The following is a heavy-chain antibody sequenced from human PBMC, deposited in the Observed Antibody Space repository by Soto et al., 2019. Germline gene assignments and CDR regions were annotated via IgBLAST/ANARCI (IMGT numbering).Heavy chain of an antibody. CDR3: ARDQSVLLWFGEFPHYYYYYGMDL. CDR1: GYTFTNYY. CDR2: INPKSGGT. V-gene: IGHV1-46*01. Sequence: QVQLVQSGAEVKKPGTSVKVSCKASGYTFTNYYIHWVRQAPGQGLEWMGIINPKSGGTTYAQKFQGRITMTGDTSTSTVYMDLNSLRSEDTAVYYCARDQSVLLWFGEFPHYYYYYGMDLWGQGTTVTVSS. D-gene: IGHD3-10*01. J-gene: IGHJ6*02.